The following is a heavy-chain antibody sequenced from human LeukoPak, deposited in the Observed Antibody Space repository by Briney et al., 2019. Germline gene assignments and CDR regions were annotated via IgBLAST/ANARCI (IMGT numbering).Heavy chain of an antibody. CDR3: ASHDPQSNWFDP. J-gene: IGHJ5*02. CDR2: IYYSRST. D-gene: IGHD1-1*01. Sequence: SQTLSLTCTVSGGSISSGGYYWSWIRQHPGKGLEWIGYIYYSRSTYYNPSLKSRVTISVDTSKIQFSLKLSSVTAADTAVYYCASHDPQSNWFDPWGQGTLVTVSS. V-gene: IGHV4-31*03. CDR1: GGSISSGGYY.